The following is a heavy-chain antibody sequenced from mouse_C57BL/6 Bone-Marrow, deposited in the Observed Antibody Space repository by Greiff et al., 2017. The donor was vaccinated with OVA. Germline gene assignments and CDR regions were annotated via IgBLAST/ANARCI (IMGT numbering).Heavy chain of an antibody. Sequence: EVKVVESGGGLVKPGGSLKLSCAASGFTFSDYGMHWVRQAPEKGLEWVAYISSGSSTIYYADTVKGRFTISRDNAKNTLFLQMTSLRSEDTAMYYCARGDYYGSSSWYFDVWGTGTTVTVSS. CDR3: ARGDYYGSSSWYFDV. J-gene: IGHJ1*03. CDR1: GFTFSDYG. V-gene: IGHV5-17*01. CDR2: ISSGSSTI. D-gene: IGHD1-1*01.